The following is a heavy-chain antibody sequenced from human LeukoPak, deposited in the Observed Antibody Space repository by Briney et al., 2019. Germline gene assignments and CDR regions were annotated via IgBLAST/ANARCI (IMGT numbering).Heavy chain of an antibody. CDR2: INGDGSST. Sequence: GGSLRLSCAASGFTFSSYWMHWVRQAPGKGLVWVSRINGDGSSTSYADSVKGRFTVSRDNAKNTVYLQMNSLRAEETAVYYCARYSTNYHAVDYWGQGTLVTVSS. CDR1: GFTFSSYW. CDR3: ARYSTNYHAVDY. V-gene: IGHV3-74*01. J-gene: IGHJ4*02. D-gene: IGHD2-2*01.